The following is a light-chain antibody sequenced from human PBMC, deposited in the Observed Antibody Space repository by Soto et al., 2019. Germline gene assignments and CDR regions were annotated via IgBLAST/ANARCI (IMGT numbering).Light chain of an antibody. CDR2: DAS. CDR3: QQYNDLPYT. J-gene: IGKJ2*01. CDR1: QDISNH. V-gene: IGKV1-33*01. Sequence: DIQMTQTPSSLSAPVGDRVTITCQASQDISNHVNWYQHKPGRAPKFLIYDASNLETGVPSRFSGSGSGTDFTFTISGLQPEDNATYYCQQYNDLPYTFGQGTKREIK.